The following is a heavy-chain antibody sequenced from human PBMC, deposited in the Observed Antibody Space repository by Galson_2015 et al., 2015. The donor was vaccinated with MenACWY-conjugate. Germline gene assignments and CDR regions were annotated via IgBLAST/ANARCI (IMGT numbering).Heavy chain of an antibody. Sequence: SVKVSCKASGNTFMSSRFTWVRQAPGQGLEWMGWISTYNGHTKYAQNLQGRVTMTTETSTTTVYLELRGPRSDDTAVYYCARDWYCPSSGCYNCFDPWGQGTLVIVSS. J-gene: IGHJ5*02. V-gene: IGHV1-18*01. D-gene: IGHD3-22*01. CDR3: ARDWYCPSSGCYNCFDP. CDR2: ISTYNGHT. CDR1: GNTFMSSR.